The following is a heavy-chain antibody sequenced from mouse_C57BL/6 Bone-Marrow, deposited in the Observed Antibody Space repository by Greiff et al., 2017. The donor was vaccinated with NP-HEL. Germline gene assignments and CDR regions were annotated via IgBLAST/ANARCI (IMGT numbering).Heavy chain of an antibody. CDR2: ISNGGGST. Sequence: EVKLVESGGGLVQPGGSLKLSCAASGFTFSDYYMYWVRQTPEKRLEWVAYISNGGGSTTYLDNVKGRFTISRDNAKNTLYLQMSRLKSEDTAMYYCARKDDYDEYAMDYWGQGTSVTVSS. J-gene: IGHJ4*01. CDR1: GFTFSDYY. D-gene: IGHD2-4*01. V-gene: IGHV5-12*01. CDR3: ARKDDYDEYAMDY.